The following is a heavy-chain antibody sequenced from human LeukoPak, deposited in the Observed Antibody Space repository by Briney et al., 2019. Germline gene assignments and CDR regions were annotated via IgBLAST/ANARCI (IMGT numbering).Heavy chain of an antibody. CDR3: ARSWSGYPPFDY. CDR1: GFAFSTYG. Sequence: PGGSLRLSCAASGFAFSTYGVHWVRQAPGKGLEWVAFIRYDSSNKYYADSVKGRFTISRDNSKNTLYLQMNSLRAEDTAVYYCARSWSGYPPFDYWGQGTLVTVSS. V-gene: IGHV3-30*02. J-gene: IGHJ4*02. CDR2: IRYDSSNK. D-gene: IGHD3-3*01.